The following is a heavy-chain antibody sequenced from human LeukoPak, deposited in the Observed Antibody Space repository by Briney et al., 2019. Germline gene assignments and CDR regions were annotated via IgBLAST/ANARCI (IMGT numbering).Heavy chain of an antibody. CDR2: IVTFFGIA. Sequence: ASVNVSFTASGGTFSICAISRVRQAPGQGVEWMGGIVTFFGIANYAHKFQGRVAITADKSTSTAYMELSSQRSEETAVYYCARGGIAAAGTLDYWGQGTLVTVSS. D-gene: IGHD6-13*01. CDR1: GGTFSICA. V-gene: IGHV1-69*10. J-gene: IGHJ4*02. CDR3: ARGGIAAAGTLDY.